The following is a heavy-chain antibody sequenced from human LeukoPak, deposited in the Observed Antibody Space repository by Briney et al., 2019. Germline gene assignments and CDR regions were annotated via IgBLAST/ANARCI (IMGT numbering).Heavy chain of an antibody. J-gene: IGHJ5*02. CDR1: GFTFSSYG. CDR2: IRYDGSNK. V-gene: IGHV3-30*02. Sequence: PGGSLRLSCAAPGFTFSSYGMHWVRQAPGKGLEWVAFIRYDGSNKYYADSVKGRFTISRDNSKNTLYLQMNSLRAEDTAVYYCAKGQQWLVSNWFDPWGQGTLVTVSS. CDR3: AKGQQWLVSNWFDP. D-gene: IGHD6-19*01.